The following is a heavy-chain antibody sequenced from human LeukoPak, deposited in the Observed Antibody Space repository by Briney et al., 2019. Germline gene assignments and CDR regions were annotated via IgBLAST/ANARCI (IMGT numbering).Heavy chain of an antibody. D-gene: IGHD6-13*01. CDR3: AKGWGSSWSNFDY. CDR2: IIGSGGST. V-gene: IGHV3-23*01. J-gene: IGHJ4*02. CDR1: GFTFNNYA. Sequence: GSLRLSCAASGFTFNNYAMTWVRQAPGKGLEWVSTIIGSGGSTDYADSVKGRFTISRDNSKDALYLQMNSLRAEDTAVYYCAKGWGSSWSNFDYWGQGTLVTVSS.